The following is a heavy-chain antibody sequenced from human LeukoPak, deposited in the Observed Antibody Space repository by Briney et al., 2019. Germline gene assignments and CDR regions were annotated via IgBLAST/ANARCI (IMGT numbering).Heavy chain of an antibody. J-gene: IGHJ6*04. CDR2: IYYSRST. CDR3: ASHNIVATDYYYGMDV. V-gene: IGHV4-59*01. D-gene: IGHD5-12*01. Sequence: SETLSLTCTVSGGSISSYYWSWIRQPPGKGLEWIGYIYYSRSTNYNPSLKSRVTISVDTSKNQFSLKLSSVTAADTAVYYCASHNIVATDYYYGMDVWGKGTTVTVSS. CDR1: GGSISSYY.